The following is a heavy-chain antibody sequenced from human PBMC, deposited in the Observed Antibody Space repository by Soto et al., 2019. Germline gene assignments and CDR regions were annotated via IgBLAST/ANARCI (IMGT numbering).Heavy chain of an antibody. Sequence: QVQLQESGPGLVKPSQTLSLTCTVSGGSISSGGYYWSWIRQHPGKGLEWIGYIYYSGSTYYNPSXKSXXXXXXXXXXXXXXXXLSSVTAADTAVYYCARERRGYGDYWGQGTLVTVSS. D-gene: IGHD5-12*01. V-gene: IGHV4-31*01. CDR3: ARERRGYGDY. CDR1: GGSISSGGYY. J-gene: IGHJ4*02. CDR2: IYYSGST.